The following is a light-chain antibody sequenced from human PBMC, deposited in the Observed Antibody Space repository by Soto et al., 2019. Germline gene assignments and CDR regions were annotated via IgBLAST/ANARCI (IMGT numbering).Light chain of an antibody. J-gene: IGKJ5*01. Sequence: EIVMTQSPATLSVSPWERATLSCRASQSVGSGLSWYQQKPGQAPRLLVYGASTKATDMPGRFSGRGSGTEFTLTISSLQSADFAVYFCQQYKNWPPITFGQGTRLEIK. CDR3: QQYKNWPPIT. CDR1: QSVGSG. V-gene: IGKV3-15*01. CDR2: GAS.